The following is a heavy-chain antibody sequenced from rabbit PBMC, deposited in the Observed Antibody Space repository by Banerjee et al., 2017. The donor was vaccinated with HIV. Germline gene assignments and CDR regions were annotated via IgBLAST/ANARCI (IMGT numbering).Heavy chain of an antibody. CDR2: IYAGSSGST. D-gene: IGHD6-1*01. Sequence: QSLEESGGDLVKPGASLTLTCTASGFSFSSSYYMCWVRQAPGKGLEWIACIYAGSSGSTYYAGWAKGRFTISETSSTTVTLQMTSLTAADTATYFCARDTYGYAGYAYATEYYGMDLWGPGTLVTVS. J-gene: IGHJ6*01. CDR3: ARDTYGYAGYAYATEYYGMDL. CDR1: GFSFSSSYY. V-gene: IGHV1S40*01.